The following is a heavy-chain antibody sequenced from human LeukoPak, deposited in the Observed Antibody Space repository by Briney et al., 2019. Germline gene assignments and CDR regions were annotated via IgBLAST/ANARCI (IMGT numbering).Heavy chain of an antibody. CDR2: IYYSGYT. J-gene: IGHJ5*02. CDR3: ARNIVETTIGFDP. CDR1: GGSISSYY. Sequence: SETLSLTCTVSGGSISSYYWSWIRQPPGKGLEWIGYIYYSGYTNYNPSLKSRVTISVDTSKNQFSLKLSSVTAADTAVYYCARNIVETTIGFDPWGQGTLVTVSS. V-gene: IGHV4-59*08. D-gene: IGHD1-26*01.